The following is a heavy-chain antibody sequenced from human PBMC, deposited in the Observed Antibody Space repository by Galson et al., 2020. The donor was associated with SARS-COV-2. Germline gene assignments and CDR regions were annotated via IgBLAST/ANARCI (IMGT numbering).Heavy chain of an antibody. J-gene: IGHJ6*02. CDR3: ATPNWLVGATSYYYYGMDV. CDR1: GGTFSSYA. D-gene: IGHD1-26*01. CDR2: IIPILGIA. Sequence: SVKVSCKASGGTFSSYAISWVRQAPGQGLEWMGRIIPILGIANYAQKFQGRVTITADKSTSTAYMELSSLRSEDTAVYYCATPNWLVGATSYYYYGMDVWGQGTTVTVSS. V-gene: IGHV1-69*04.